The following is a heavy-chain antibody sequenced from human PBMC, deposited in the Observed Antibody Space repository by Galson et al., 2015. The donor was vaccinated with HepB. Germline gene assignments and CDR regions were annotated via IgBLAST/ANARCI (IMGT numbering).Heavy chain of an antibody. Sequence: SLRLSCAASGFTLRSYTMHWVRQAPGKGLEYVSAISGDGGSTYYANSVRSRFTISRDNSNNTLYLQLNSPRLEDTAVYYCARSITMVRINTPDYWGQGTLVIVSS. CDR2: ISGDGGST. D-gene: IGHD3-10*01. J-gene: IGHJ4*02. CDR1: GFTLRSYT. CDR3: ARSITMVRINTPDY. V-gene: IGHV3-64*01.